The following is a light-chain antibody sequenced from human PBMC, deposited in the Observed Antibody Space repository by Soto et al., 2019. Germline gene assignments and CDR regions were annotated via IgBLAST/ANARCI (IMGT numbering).Light chain of an antibody. CDR3: QQYNNWPPLT. V-gene: IGKV3-15*01. CDR2: GAS. J-gene: IGKJ4*01. Sequence: EIELTQSPASLSVSPGERATLSCRASQSVSRNLAWYQQKPGQAPRLLIYGASTRATDIPARFSGTGSGTEFTLTISGLQSEDFAIYYCQQYNNWPPLTFGGGTKVEIK. CDR1: QSVSRN.